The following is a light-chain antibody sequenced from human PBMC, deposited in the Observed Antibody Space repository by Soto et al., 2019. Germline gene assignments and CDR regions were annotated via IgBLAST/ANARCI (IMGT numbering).Light chain of an antibody. CDR2: GNS. Sequence: QAVVTQPPSVSGAPGQRVTISCTGSSSNIWAGYDVHWYQQLPGTAPKLLIYGNSNRPSGVPDRFSGSKSGTSASLAITGLQAEDEADYYCQSYDSSLSGVVFGGGTKVTVL. J-gene: IGLJ2*01. CDR1: SSNIWAGYD. V-gene: IGLV1-40*01. CDR3: QSYDSSLSGVV.